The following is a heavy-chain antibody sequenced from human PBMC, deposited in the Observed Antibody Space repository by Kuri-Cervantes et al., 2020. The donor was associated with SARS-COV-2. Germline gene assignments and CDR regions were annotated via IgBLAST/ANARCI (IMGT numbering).Heavy chain of an antibody. J-gene: IGHJ4*02. D-gene: IGHD6-19*01. Sequence: GESLKISCAASGFTFSNAWMSWVRQAPGKGLEWVGRIKSKTDGGTTDYAAPVKGRFTISRDDSKNTLYLQMNSLRAEDTAVYYCARDSDSSGWDLDYWGQGTLVTVSS. CDR1: GFTFSNAW. CDR2: IKSKTDGGTT. CDR3: ARDSDSSGWDLDY. V-gene: IGHV3-15*01.